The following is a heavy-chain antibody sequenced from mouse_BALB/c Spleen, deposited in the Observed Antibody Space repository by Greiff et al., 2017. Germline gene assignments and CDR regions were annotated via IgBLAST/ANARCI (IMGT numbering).Heavy chain of an antibody. CDR2: IYPGNGGT. Sequence: QVQLQQSGAELVRSGASVKMSCKASGYTFTSYNMHWVKQTPGQGLEWIGYIYPGNGGTNYNQKFKGKATLTADTSSSTAYMQISSLTSEDSAVYFCARSPYDYDGSYWYFDVWGAGTTVTVSS. CDR3: ARSPYDYDGSYWYFDV. V-gene: IGHV1-12*01. D-gene: IGHD2-4*01. J-gene: IGHJ1*01. CDR1: GYTFTSYN.